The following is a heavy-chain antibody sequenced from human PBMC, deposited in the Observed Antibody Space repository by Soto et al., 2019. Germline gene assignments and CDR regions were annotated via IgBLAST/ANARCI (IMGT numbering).Heavy chain of an antibody. D-gene: IGHD6-13*01. CDR2: IYHSGST. V-gene: IGHV4-4*02. CDR1: GGSISSSNW. CDR3: ARGSPPLSSSWYLDY. Sequence: KPSETLSLTCAVSGGSISSSNWWSWVRQPPGKGLEWIGEIYHSGSTNYNPSLKSRVTIPVDKSKNQFSLKLSSVTAADTAVYYCARGSPPLSSSWYLDYWGQGTLVTVSS. J-gene: IGHJ4*02.